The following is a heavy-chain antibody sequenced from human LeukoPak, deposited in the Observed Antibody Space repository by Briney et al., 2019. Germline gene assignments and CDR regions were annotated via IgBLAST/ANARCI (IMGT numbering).Heavy chain of an antibody. V-gene: IGHV3-48*02. CDR1: GFTFSNYN. CDR3: ARDSRFGKLLIPYFDY. Sequence: GGSLRLSCAASGFTFSNYNMNWVRQAPGRGLEWVSYITSRSSSIYYADSVKGRFTISRDNAQNSLYLQMNSLRDEDTAVYYCARDSRFGKLLIPYFDYWGQGTLVTVSS. J-gene: IGHJ4*02. D-gene: IGHD3-10*01. CDR2: ITSRSSSI.